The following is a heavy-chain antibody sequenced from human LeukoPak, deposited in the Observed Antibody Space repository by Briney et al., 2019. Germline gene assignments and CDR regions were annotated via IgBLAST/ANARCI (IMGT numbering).Heavy chain of an antibody. CDR2: ISGSDGST. D-gene: IGHD3-10*01. Sequence: GGSLRLSCAASGFTVSNDYMSWVRQAPGKGLEWVSVISGSDGSTNYADSVKGRFTISRDNSKNMLYLQMNSLRAEDTAVYYCATSYYHGSGTRRPFDIWGQGTIVTVSS. V-gene: IGHV3-23*01. CDR1: GFTVSNDY. CDR3: ATSYYHGSGTRRPFDI. J-gene: IGHJ3*02.